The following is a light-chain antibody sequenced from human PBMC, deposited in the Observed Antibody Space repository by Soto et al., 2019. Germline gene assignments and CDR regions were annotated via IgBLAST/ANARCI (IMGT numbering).Light chain of an antibody. Sequence: QSVLTQPPSVSAAQGQEVTISCSGSSSNIGNNLVSWYQQLPGTAPKLLIYDNNNRPSGIPDRVSGSKSGTSATLGITGLHPGAEADSYCGARDSSLSAGVFGTGTKLTVL. CDR2: DNN. V-gene: IGLV1-51*01. CDR3: GARDSSLSAGV. J-gene: IGLJ1*01. CDR1: SSNIGNNL.